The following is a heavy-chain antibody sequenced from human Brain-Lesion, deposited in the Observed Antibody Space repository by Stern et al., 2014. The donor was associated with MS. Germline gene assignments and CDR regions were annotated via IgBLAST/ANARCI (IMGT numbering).Heavy chain of an antibody. Sequence: VQLLESGAEVRKPGSSVKVSCKASGGLFRSDAISWGRQAYGQGLEWLVGIIPMTGEAHYAQKFLDRVTITADVSTTTTYMDLNSLTSEDTALYYCARHWGTDLWGQGTLLTVSS. D-gene: IGHD7-27*01. CDR3: ARHWGTDL. CDR1: GGLFRSDA. CDR2: IIPMTGEA. V-gene: IGHV1-69*01. J-gene: IGHJ5*02.